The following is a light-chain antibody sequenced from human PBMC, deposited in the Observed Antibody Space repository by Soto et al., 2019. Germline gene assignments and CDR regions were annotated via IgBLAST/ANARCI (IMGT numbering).Light chain of an antibody. V-gene: IGKV3-20*01. J-gene: IGKJ5*01. CDR3: QQFRKQGLK. CDR1: QSVRSSD. Sequence: DIVLIYPPWIRSLSPPDIISLSYRLSQSVRSSDLAWYQQKHGQAPRLLMYDASGRAPGHPDRFSGRGSGTDFTLRISRLEPEDFAVYYCQQFRKQGLKFGQGTRLEIK. CDR2: DAS.